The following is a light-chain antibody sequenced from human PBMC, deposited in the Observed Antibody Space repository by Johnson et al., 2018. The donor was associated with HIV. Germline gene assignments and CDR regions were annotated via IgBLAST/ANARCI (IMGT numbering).Light chain of an antibody. V-gene: IGLV1-51*02. J-gene: IGLJ1*01. Sequence: QSFLTQPPSVSAAPGQKVTISCSGSSSNIGDNFVSWYQQLPGRAPKLLIYENNKRPSGIPDRFSGSKSGTSATLGITGLQTGAEADYYCGTWDSTLGAFYGFGAGTRVTVL. CDR3: GTWDSTLGAFYG. CDR2: ENN. CDR1: SSNIGDNF.